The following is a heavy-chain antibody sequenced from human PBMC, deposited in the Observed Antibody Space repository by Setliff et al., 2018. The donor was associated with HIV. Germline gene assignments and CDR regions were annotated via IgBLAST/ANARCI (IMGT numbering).Heavy chain of an antibody. CDR1: GGTFRGFG. V-gene: IGHV1-69*13. J-gene: IGHJ1*01. Sequence: SVKVSCKASGGTFRGFGISWVVQAPGQGLEWMGQIIPIFGTPRYAQKFQGRVTITADESTSTVYMELSSLRSDDTAVYYCARTQYDRVEEYFQYWGQGTLVTVSS. CDR2: IIPIFGTP. CDR3: ARTQYDRVEEYFQY. D-gene: IGHD3-22*01.